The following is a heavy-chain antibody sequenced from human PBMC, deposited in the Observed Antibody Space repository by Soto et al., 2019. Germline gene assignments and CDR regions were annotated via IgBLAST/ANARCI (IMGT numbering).Heavy chain of an antibody. CDR3: ARDGADIVLVPAACYYYYYGMDV. V-gene: IGHV3-30*03. D-gene: IGHD2-2*01. CDR1: AFTFSSYA. J-gene: IGHJ6*02. Sequence: PGGSLRLSCAASAFTFSSYAMSWVRQAPGKGLEWVAAISYDGSTIYYADSVKGRFTISRDNSKHTLYLQMNSLRAEDTAVYYCARDGADIVLVPAACYYYYYGMDVWGQGTTVTVSS. CDR2: ISYDGSTI.